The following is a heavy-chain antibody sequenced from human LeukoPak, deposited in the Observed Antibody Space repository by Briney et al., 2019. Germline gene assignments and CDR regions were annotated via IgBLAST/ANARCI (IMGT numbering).Heavy chain of an antibody. V-gene: IGHV1-2*02. CDR1: GYTFTGYY. D-gene: IGHD3-10*01. J-gene: IGHJ4*02. CDR2: INPNSGGT. Sequence: ASVKVSCKASGYTFTGYYMHWVRQAPGQGLEWMGWINPNSGGTKYAQKFQGRVTMTRDTSISTAYMELSRLRSDDTAVYYCARATYYYGSGSYYNYYFDYWGQGTLVTVSS. CDR3: ARATYYYGSGSYYNYYFDY.